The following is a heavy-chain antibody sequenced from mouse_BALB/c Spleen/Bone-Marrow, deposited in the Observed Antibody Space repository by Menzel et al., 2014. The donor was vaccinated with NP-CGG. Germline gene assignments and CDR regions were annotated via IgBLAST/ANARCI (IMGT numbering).Heavy chain of an antibody. CDR3: AAYYRYLAWFAY. V-gene: IGHV14-3*02. D-gene: IGHD2-14*01. CDR2: IDPANGNT. CDR1: GFNIKDTY. Sequence: VQLQQSGAELEKPGASVKLSCTASGFNIKDTYMHWVKQRPEQGLEWIGRIDPANGNTKYDPKFQGKATITADTSSNTAYLQLSSLTSEDTAVYYCAAYYRYLAWFAYWGQGTLVTVSA. J-gene: IGHJ3*01.